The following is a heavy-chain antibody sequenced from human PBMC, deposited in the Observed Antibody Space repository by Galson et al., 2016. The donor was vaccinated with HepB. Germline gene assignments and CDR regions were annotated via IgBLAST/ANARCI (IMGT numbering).Heavy chain of an antibody. CDR3: AKDEVY. CDR2: ITRSGGST. J-gene: IGHJ4*02. V-gene: IGHV3-23*01. Sequence: SLRLSCAASGITFSSYAMSWVRQAPGKGLEWVSVITRSGGSTIYADSVKGRFTVSRDNSKNTLYLQMNSLRAEDTAVYYCAKDEVYWGQGTLVTVSS. CDR1: GITFSSYA.